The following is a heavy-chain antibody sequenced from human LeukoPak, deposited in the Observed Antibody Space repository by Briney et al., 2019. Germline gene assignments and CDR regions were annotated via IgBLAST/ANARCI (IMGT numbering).Heavy chain of an antibody. CDR3: ARSQVDFWSGLSANWFDP. V-gene: IGHV5-51*01. J-gene: IGHJ5*02. CDR1: GYSFTSYW. CDR2: IYPGDSDT. Sequence: GESLKISCKGYGYSFTSYWIGWVRQMPGQGLEWMGSIYPGDSDTRYSRSFQGQVTISAYPSISTAYLQWSSLKASDTAMYYCARSQVDFWSGLSANWFDPWGQGTLVTVSS. D-gene: IGHD3-3*01.